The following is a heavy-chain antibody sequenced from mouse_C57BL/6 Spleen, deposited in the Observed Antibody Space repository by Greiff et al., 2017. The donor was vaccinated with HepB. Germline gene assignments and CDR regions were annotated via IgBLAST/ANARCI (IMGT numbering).Heavy chain of an antibody. D-gene: IGHD2-3*01. V-gene: IGHV1-64*01. CDR2: IHPNSGST. J-gene: IGHJ4*01. CDR1: GYTFTSYW. CDR3: ARGWLEGAMDY. Sequence: QVQLQQPGAELVKPGASVKLSCKASGYTFTSYWMHWVKQRPGQGLEWIGMIHPNSGSTNYNEKFKSKATLTVAKSSRTAYMQLSSLTSEDSAVYYCARGWLEGAMDYWGQGTSVTVAS.